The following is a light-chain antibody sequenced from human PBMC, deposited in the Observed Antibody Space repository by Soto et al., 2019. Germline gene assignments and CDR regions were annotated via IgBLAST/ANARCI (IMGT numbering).Light chain of an antibody. CDR1: QSVSSN. CDR2: DTS. Sequence: EIVLTQSPATLSLSPGERATLSCRASQSVSSNLAWYQQKGGQAPRLLIYDTSNRATGIPARFSGSGSGTDFTLTISSLEPEDFAVYYCQQRGNWPPGFTFGPGTRLEIK. J-gene: IGKJ5*01. CDR3: QQRGNWPPGFT. V-gene: IGKV3-11*01.